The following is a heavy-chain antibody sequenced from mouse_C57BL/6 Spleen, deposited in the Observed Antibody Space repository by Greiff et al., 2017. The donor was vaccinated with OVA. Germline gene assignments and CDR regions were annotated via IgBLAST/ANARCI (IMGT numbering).Heavy chain of an antibody. CDR2: IDPETGGT. J-gene: IGHJ2*01. V-gene: IGHV1-15*01. D-gene: IGHD2-2*01. Sequence: VKVVESGAELVRPGASVTLSCKASGYTFTDYEMHWVKQTPVHGLEWIGAIDPETGGTAYNQKFKGKAILTADKSSSTAYMELRSLTSEDSAVYYCTRAVYYGYPYYFDYWGQGTTLTVSS. CDR3: TRAVYYGYPYYFDY. CDR1: GYTFTDYE.